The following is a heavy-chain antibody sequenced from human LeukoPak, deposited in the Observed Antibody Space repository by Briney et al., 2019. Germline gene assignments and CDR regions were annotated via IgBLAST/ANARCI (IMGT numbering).Heavy chain of an antibody. CDR1: GFTFSGYG. CDR3: ARDTCSSTSCRNYYGMDV. D-gene: IGHD2-2*01. CDR2: IWYDGSNR. Sequence: GRSLRLSCAASGFTFSGYGMHWVRQAPGKGLEWVAVIWYDGSNRYYADSVKGRFTISRDNSKNTLYLQMNSLRAEDTAVYYCARDTCSSTSCRNYYGMDVWGQGTTVTVSS. V-gene: IGHV3-33*01. J-gene: IGHJ6*02.